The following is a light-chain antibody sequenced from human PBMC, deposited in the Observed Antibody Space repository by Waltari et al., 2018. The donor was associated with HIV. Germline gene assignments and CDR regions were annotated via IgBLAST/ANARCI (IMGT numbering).Light chain of an antibody. CDR2: YDS. CDR1: NIGNKN. V-gene: IGLV3-21*01. Sequence: SYVLTQPPSVSVAPGKTARITCGGNNIGNKNVHWYQQKPGQAPVLVIYYDSDRPSWIPERFSGSNSGNTATLTISRFEAGDEADYHCQVWDSSSVVVFGGGTKLTVL. J-gene: IGLJ2*01. CDR3: QVWDSSSVVV.